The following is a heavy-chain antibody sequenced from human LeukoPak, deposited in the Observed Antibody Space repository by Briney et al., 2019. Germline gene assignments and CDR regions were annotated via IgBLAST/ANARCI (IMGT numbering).Heavy chain of an antibody. J-gene: IGHJ6*02. D-gene: IGHD2-2*01. V-gene: IGHV3-30-3*01. CDR1: GFTFSSYA. Sequence: PGRSLRLSCAASGFTFSSYAMHWVRQAPGKGLEWVAVISYDGSNKYYADSVKGRFTISRDNSKNTLYLQMNSLRAKDTAVYYCAGDLGDIVVVPAAIRQYYYYGMDVWGQGTTVTVSS. CDR2: ISYDGSNK. CDR3: AGDLGDIVVVPAAIRQYYYYGMDV.